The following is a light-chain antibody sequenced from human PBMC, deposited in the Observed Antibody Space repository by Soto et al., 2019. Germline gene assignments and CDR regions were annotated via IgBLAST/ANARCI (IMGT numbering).Light chain of an antibody. CDR2: GAS. V-gene: IGKV3-20*01. Sequence: EIVLTQSPGTMSLSPGERATLSCRASQSLSSNYLAWYQQRPGQSPRLLVYGASSRATGIPDRFSGSGFGTDFALTISRLEHEDSAVYYCHQSDNAPFTVGPGTRGGIK. CDR1: QSLSSNY. J-gene: IGKJ3*01. CDR3: HQSDNAPFT.